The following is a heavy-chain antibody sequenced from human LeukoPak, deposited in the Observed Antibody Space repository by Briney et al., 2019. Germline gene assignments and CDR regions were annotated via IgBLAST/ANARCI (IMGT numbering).Heavy chain of an antibody. J-gene: IGHJ4*02. Sequence: ASVTDSFKASGYTLTSYGITWVRPAPGEGLEWMGWIRVYNGNTDYAQMFQNRVTLTTDTSTGTAYKELRSLGSDDTAVYYCARCPRGPASHFYATDFWGQGTLVTVSS. V-gene: IGHV1-18*04. D-gene: IGHD5/OR15-5a*01. CDR2: IRVYNGNT. CDR3: ARCPRGPASHFYATDF. CDR1: GYTLTSYG.